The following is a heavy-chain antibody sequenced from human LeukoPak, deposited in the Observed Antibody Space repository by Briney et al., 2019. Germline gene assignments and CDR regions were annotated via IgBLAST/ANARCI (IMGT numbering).Heavy chain of an antibody. CDR1: GFTFDNAW. V-gene: IGHV3-15*01. J-gene: IGHJ3*02. Sequence: PGGSLRLSCAASGFTFDNAWMSWVRQAPGKGLEWVGRIKSKTDGGTTDYAAPVKGRFTIARDDSKNTLYLQMNSLKTEDTAVYYCTTDLYYYDSSGYYHDAFDIWGQGTMVTVSS. D-gene: IGHD3-22*01. CDR2: IKSKTDGGTT. CDR3: TTDLYYYDSSGYYHDAFDI.